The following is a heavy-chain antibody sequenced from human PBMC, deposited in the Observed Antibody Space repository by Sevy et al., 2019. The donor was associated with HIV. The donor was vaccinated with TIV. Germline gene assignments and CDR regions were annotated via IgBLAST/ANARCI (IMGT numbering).Heavy chain of an antibody. Sequence: GRSLRLSCTGSGFSFSYYGIHWVRQAPGKGLDWVALISHDGINEYYADSVKGRFTISRDNSRNTVYLEMNSLRNEDTAIYFCANAYSGSYSHSYLYALDVWGQGTTVTVSS. CDR3: ANAYSGSYSHSYLYALDV. V-gene: IGHV3-30*18. D-gene: IGHD1-26*01. CDR2: ISHDGINE. J-gene: IGHJ6*02. CDR1: GFSFSYYG.